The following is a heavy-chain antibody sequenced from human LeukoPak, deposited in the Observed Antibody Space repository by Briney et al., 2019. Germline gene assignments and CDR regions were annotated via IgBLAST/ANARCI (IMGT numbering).Heavy chain of an antibody. CDR3: AKDFTPYGSGSFFDY. J-gene: IGHJ4*02. Sequence: GGSLRLSCAASGFTFSNYAMSWVRQAPGKGLEWVSSLSTSGVSTYYADSVKGRFTISRDNSKNTPYLQMTSLRADDTAVYYCAKDFTPYGSGSFFDYWGQGTLVTVSS. D-gene: IGHD3-10*01. CDR1: GFTFSNYA. V-gene: IGHV3-23*01. CDR2: LSTSGVST.